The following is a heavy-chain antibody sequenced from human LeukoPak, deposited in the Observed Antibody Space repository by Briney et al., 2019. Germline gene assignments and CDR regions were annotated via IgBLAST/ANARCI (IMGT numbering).Heavy chain of an antibody. CDR2: FSASDGST. J-gene: IGHJ3*02. CDR3: ARSLIAAAGTGAFDI. D-gene: IGHD6-13*01. CDR1: GFTFSSYA. Sequence: GGSLRLSCAASGFTFSSYAMNWVRQAPGKGLEWVSGFSASDGSTVYADSVKGRFAVSRDNSKNTLYLQMNSLRAEDTAVYYCARSLIAAAGTGAFDIWGQGTVVTVSS. V-gene: IGHV3-23*01.